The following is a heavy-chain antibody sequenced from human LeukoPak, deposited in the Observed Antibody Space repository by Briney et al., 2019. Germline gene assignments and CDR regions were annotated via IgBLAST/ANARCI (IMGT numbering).Heavy chain of an antibody. CDR2: IYYSGST. V-gene: IGHV4-59*08. J-gene: IGHJ4*02. Sequence: SETLSLTCTVSGGSISSYYWSWIRQPPGKGLEWIGNIYYSGSTNYNPSLKSRVTISVDTSKNQFTLKLSSVTAADTAVYYCARHARITGTRWCFDYWGQGTLVTVSS. D-gene: IGHD1-20*01. CDR3: ARHARITGTRWCFDY. CDR1: GGSISSYY.